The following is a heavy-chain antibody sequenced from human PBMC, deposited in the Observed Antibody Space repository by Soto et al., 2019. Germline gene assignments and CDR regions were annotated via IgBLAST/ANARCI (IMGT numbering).Heavy chain of an antibody. V-gene: IGHV1-2*04. CDR3: ARGHSTDCSNGVCSFFYNHEMDV. Sequence: ASVKVSCKASGYSFTDYHIHWVRQAPGQGLEWLGRINPKSGGTSTAQKFQGWVTMTRDRSISTVYMELTRLRSGDTAVYFCARGHSTDCSNGVCSFFYNHEMDVWGQGTTVTVSS. CDR2: INPKSGGT. J-gene: IGHJ6*02. D-gene: IGHD2-8*01. CDR1: GYSFTDYH.